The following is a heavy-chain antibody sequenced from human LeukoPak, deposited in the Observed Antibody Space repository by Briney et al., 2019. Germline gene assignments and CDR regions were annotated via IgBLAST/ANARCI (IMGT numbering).Heavy chain of an antibody. D-gene: IGHD5-12*01. CDR3: ANLRVSGYALNWFDP. V-gene: IGHV3-23*01. J-gene: IGHJ5*02. Sequence: GGSLRLSCAASGFTFSSYAMSWVRQAPGKGLEWVSAISGSGGSTYYADSVKGRFTISRDNSKNTLYLQMNSLRAEDTAVYYCANLRVSGYALNWFDPWGQGTLVTVSS. CDR2: ISGSGGST. CDR1: GFTFSSYA.